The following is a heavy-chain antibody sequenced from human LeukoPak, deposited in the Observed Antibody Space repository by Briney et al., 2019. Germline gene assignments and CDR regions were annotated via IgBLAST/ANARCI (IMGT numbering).Heavy chain of an antibody. Sequence: GGSLRLSCAASGFTFDDYAMHWVRQAPGKGLEWVSLINEDGRSTYYAGSVKGRFTISRDNSKNSLYLQMNSLRTEDTALYYCAKDIRWRVYYMDVWGKGTTVTVPS. CDR1: GFTFDDYA. V-gene: IGHV3-43*02. D-gene: IGHD2-15*01. J-gene: IGHJ6*03. CDR3: AKDIRWRVYYMDV. CDR2: INEDGRST.